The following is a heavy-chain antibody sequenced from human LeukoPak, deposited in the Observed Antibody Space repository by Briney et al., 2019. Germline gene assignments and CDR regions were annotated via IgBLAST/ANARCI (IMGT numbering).Heavy chain of an antibody. CDR2: IYYSGST. CDR1: GGSISSSSYY. D-gene: IGHD3-3*01. V-gene: IGHV4-39*01. Sequence: PSETLSLTRTVSGGSISSSSYYWGWIRQPPGKGLEWIGSIYYSGSTYYNPSLKSRVTISVDTSKNQFSLKLSSVTAADTAVYYCARHARFSDFWSGYSHLDYWGQGTLVTVSS. CDR3: ARHARFSDFWSGYSHLDY. J-gene: IGHJ4*02.